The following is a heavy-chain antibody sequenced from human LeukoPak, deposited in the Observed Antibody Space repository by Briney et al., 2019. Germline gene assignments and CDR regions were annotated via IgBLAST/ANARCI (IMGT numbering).Heavy chain of an antibody. Sequence: PSETLSLTCTVSGGSISSYYWSWIRQPPGKGLEWIGYIYYSGSTNYNPSLKSRVTISVDTSKNQFSLKLSSVTAADTAVYYCARDLNSLYYYDSSGYYYPFDYWGQGTLVTVSS. J-gene: IGHJ4*02. CDR1: GGSISSYY. D-gene: IGHD3-22*01. CDR2: IYYSGST. CDR3: ARDLNSLYYYDSSGYYYPFDY. V-gene: IGHV4-4*08.